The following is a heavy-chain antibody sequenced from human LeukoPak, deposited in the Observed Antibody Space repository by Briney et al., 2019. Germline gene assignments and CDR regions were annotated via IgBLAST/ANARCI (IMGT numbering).Heavy chain of an antibody. CDR2: IYPGDSDT. D-gene: IGHD6-6*01. CDR1: GSLFTSYW. V-gene: IGHV5-51*01. Sequence: GGCLQICFQGSGSLFTSYWIGGGRQVPGKGREGMGMIYPGDSDTRYSPSLQGHVTISADKSISTAYLQWSSLKASDTAMYYCARLGYSSSPNYYYGMDVWGQGTTVTVSS. J-gene: IGHJ6*02. CDR3: ARLGYSSSPNYYYGMDV.